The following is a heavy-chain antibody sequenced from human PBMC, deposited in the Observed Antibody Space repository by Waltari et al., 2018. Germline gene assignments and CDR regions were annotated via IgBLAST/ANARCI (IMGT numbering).Heavy chain of an antibody. V-gene: IGHV1-18*04. Sequence: QVQLVQSGTEVKKPGASVKVSCKAYGYSFNDYGITWVRQAPGQGLEWMGWISADNGNTKYGQRFQGRVTMTTDTSTGTAYMELRSLRSDDTAVYYCARHYSCSRICYYRWFDPWGQGTLVTVSS. J-gene: IGHJ5*01. D-gene: IGHD2-2*01. CDR1: GYSFNDYG. CDR2: ISADNGNT. CDR3: ARHYSCSRICYYRWFDP.